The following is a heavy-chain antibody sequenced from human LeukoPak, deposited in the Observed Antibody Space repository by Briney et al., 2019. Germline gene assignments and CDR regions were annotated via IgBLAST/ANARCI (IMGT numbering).Heavy chain of an antibody. D-gene: IGHD5-24*01. Sequence: GGSLRLSCAASGITVTSNHMSWVRQAPGKELEWVSVIYSGDSTYYADSVKGRFTISRDNSKNTLFLQMNSLRAEDTAVYYCARHFRDGYQMEDAFDIWGQGTMVTVSS. CDR3: ARHFRDGYQMEDAFDI. CDR2: IYSGDST. J-gene: IGHJ3*02. V-gene: IGHV3-66*04. CDR1: GITVTSNH.